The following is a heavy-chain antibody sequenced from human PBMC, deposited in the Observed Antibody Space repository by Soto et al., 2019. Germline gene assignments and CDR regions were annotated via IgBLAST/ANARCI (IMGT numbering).Heavy chain of an antibody. CDR3: ATDRGTHYGLDY. CDR1: GYTLTELS. J-gene: IGHJ4*02. D-gene: IGHD4-17*01. V-gene: IGHV1-24*01. Sequence: ASVKVSCKVSGYTLTELSMHWVRQAPGKGLEWMGGFDPEDGETIYAQKFQGRVTMTEDTSTDTAYMELSSLRSEDTAVYYCATDRGTHYGLDYWGQGTLVTVSS. CDR2: FDPEDGET.